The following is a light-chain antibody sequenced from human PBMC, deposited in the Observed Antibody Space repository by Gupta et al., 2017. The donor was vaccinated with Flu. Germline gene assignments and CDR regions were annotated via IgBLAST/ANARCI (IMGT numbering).Light chain of an antibody. V-gene: IGKV3-20*01. Sequence: ELVLTQSPGTLSLSPAERATLSCRASQSVSSSYLAWYQQKPGQAPRLLIYGASSRATGIPDRFSGSGSGTDFTLTISRLEPEDFAVYYCQQYGSSPMYTFGQGTKLEIK. CDR1: QSVSSSY. J-gene: IGKJ2*01. CDR3: QQYGSSPMYT. CDR2: GAS.